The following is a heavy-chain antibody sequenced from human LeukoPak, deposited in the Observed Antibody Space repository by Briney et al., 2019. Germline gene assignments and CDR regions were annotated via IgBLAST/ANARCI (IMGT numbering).Heavy chain of an antibody. CDR1: GFTFSSYA. CDR2: ISGSGGST. V-gene: IGHV3-23*01. D-gene: IGHD3-10*01. CDR3: AGAWFGESYYYGMDV. J-gene: IGHJ6*02. Sequence: GGSLRLSCAASGFTFSSYAMSWVRQAPGKGLEWVSAISGSGGSTYYADSVKGRFTISRDNSKNTLYLQMNSLRAEDTAVYYCAGAWFGESYYYGMDVWGQGTTVTVSS.